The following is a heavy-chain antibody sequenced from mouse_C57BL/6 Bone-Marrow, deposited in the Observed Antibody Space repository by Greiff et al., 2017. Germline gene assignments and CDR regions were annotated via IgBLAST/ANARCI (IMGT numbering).Heavy chain of an antibody. Sequence: VQLQESGAELARPGASVKLSCKASGYTFTSYGISWVKQRTGQGLEWIGEIYPRSGNTYYNEKFKGKATLTADKSSSTAYMELRSLTSEDSAVYVCARQLRLRRKGAMDYWGQGTSVTVSS. J-gene: IGHJ4*01. CDR1: GYTFTSYG. D-gene: IGHD3-2*02. CDR2: IYPRSGNT. V-gene: IGHV1-81*01. CDR3: ARQLRLRRKGAMDY.